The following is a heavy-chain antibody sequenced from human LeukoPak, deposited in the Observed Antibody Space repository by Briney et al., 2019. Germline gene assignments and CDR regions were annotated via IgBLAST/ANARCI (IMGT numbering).Heavy chain of an antibody. Sequence: GGSLRLSCAASGFTFSTYAMHWVRQAPDKGLEWVAFISDGGSDKFYADSVRGRFAISRDNSENTLSLQMSSLRAEDTAVYYCARGISSGIVVTAIAYWGQGSLVTVSS. CDR3: ARGISSGIVVTAIAY. V-gene: IGHV3-30*09. J-gene: IGHJ4*02. D-gene: IGHD2-21*02. CDR1: GFTFSTYA. CDR2: ISDGGSDK.